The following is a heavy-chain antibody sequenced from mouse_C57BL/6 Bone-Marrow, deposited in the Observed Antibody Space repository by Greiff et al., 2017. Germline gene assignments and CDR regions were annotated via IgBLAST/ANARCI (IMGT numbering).Heavy chain of an antibody. CDR1: GYTFTDYN. V-gene: IGHV1-22*01. CDR2: INPNNGGT. J-gene: IGHJ3*01. CDR3: ARDYYDYDEGPWFAY. Sequence: VQLQQSGPELVKPGASVKMSCKASGYTFTDYNMHWVKQSHGKSLEWIGYINPNNGGTSYNQKFKGKATLTVNKSSSTAYMELRSLTSEDSAVYYCARDYYDYDEGPWFAYWGQGTLVTVSA. D-gene: IGHD2-4*01.